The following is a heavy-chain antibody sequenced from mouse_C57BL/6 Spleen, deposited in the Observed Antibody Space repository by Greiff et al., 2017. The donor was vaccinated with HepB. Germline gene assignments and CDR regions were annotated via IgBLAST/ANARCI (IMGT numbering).Heavy chain of an antibody. V-gene: IGHV1-55*01. J-gene: IGHJ1*03. D-gene: IGHD2-4*01. CDR3: AFLPMDYDWYFDV. CDR2: IYPGSGST. Sequence: QVQLKQSGAELVKPGASVKMSCKASGYTFTSYWITWVKQRPGQGLEWIGDIYPGSGSTNYNEKFKSKATLTVDTSSSTAYMQLSSLTSEDSAVYYCAFLPMDYDWYFDVWGTGTTVTVSS. CDR1: GYTFTSYW.